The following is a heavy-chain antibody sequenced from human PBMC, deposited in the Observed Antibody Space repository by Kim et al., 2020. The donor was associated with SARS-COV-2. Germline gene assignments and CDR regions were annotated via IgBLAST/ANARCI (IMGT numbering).Heavy chain of an antibody. V-gene: IGHV4-39*01. D-gene: IGHD3-3*01. Sequence: SETLSLTCTVSGASIIDSNYFWAWIRQSPGKGLDWIGTVYYSGSTYYNPSLQSRVAVSMDTSKNQFFLTLSFATAADTAVYYCARLEVSMSGLVITPRAAWDFWGQGKLVTVSS. CDR1: GASIIDSNYF. CDR3: ARLEVSMSGLVITPRAAWDF. CDR2: VYYSGST. J-gene: IGHJ4*02.